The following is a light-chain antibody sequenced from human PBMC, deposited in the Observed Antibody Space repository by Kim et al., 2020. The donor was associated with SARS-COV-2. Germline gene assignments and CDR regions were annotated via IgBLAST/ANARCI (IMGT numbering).Light chain of an antibody. V-gene: IGLV3-1*01. CDR2: QDS. J-gene: IGLJ2*01. CDR1: KLGDKY. Sequence: SYELTQPPSVSVSPGQTASITCSGDKLGDKYACWCQQKPGQSPVLVIYQDSKRPSGIPERFSGSNSGNTATLTISGTQAMDEADYYCQAWDSSNVVFGGG. CDR3: QAWDSSNVV.